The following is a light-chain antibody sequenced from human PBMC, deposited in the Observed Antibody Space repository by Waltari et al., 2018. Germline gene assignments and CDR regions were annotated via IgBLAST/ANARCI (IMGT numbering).Light chain of an antibody. J-gene: IGKJ2*01. CDR2: WAS. V-gene: IGKV4-1*01. CDR3: QQHYSTPPT. Sequence: DIVMTQSPDSLAVSLGERATINCKSSQSVLYSYYNKNYLAWYQQKPGQPPKLLIYWASTREAGVPDRFSGSGSGTDFTLTISSLQAEDVAVYYCQQHYSTPPTFGQWTKLEIK. CDR1: QSVLYSYYNKNY.